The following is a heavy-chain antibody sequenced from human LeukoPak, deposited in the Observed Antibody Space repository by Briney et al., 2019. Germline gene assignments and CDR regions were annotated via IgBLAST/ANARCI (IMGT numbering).Heavy chain of an antibody. Sequence: GASVKVSCKASGYTFTSYGISWVRQAPGQGLEWMGWISAYNGNTNYAQKLQGRVTMTTDTSTSTAYMELRSLRSDDTAVYYCARDLFIAGGKKSIAARHYWGQGTLVTVSS. CDR1: GYTFTSYG. V-gene: IGHV1-18*01. CDR2: ISAYNGNT. D-gene: IGHD6-6*01. CDR3: ARDLFIAGGKKSIAARHY. J-gene: IGHJ4*02.